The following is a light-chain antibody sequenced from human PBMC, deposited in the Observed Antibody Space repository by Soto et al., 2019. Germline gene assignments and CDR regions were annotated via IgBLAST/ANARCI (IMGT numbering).Light chain of an antibody. CDR3: QTWGTGTWV. J-gene: IGLJ3*02. CDR1: SGHRSYA. CDR2: LNSDGSH. Sequence: QLVLTQSPSASASLGASVKLTCTLSSGHRSYAIAWHQQQPEKGPRYLMKLNSDGSHSKGDGIPDRFSGSSSGAERYLTISSLQSEDEADYYCQTWGTGTWVFGGGIKLTVL. V-gene: IGLV4-69*01.